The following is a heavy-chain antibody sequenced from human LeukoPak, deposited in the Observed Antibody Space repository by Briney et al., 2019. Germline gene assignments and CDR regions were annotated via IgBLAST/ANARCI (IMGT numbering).Heavy chain of an antibody. Sequence: GGSLRLSCAASGFTFSSYAMSWVRQAPGKGLEWVSGISGSGGSTDSADSVKGRFTISRDNSKNTLYLQMNSLRGEDTAVYYCAKEASFGFDPWGQGTLVTVSS. J-gene: IGHJ5*02. CDR1: GFTFSSYA. D-gene: IGHD6-6*01. CDR2: ISGSGGST. V-gene: IGHV3-23*01. CDR3: AKEASFGFDP.